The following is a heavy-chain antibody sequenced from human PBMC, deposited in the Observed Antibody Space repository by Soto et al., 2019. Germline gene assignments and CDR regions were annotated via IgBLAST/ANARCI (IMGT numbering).Heavy chain of an antibody. Sequence: EVQLVESGGGLVKPGGSLRLSCAASGFTFSSYSMNWVRQAPGKGLEWVSSISSSSSYIYYADSVKGRFTISRDNAKNSVYLQMNSLRAEDTAVYYCARVWPMVRGVHFDYWGQGTLVTVSS. CDR1: GFTFSSYS. V-gene: IGHV3-21*01. CDR3: ARVWPMVRGVHFDY. CDR2: ISSSSSYI. J-gene: IGHJ4*02. D-gene: IGHD3-10*01.